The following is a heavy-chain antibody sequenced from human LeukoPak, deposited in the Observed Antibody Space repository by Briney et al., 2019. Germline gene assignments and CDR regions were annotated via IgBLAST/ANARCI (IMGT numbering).Heavy chain of an antibody. V-gene: IGHV4-30-4*08. D-gene: IGHD3-3*01. J-gene: IGHJ4*02. CDR3: ARVLEWLFVFED. Sequence: PSETLSLTCTVSGGSISSSSYYWGWIRQPPGKGLEWIGYIFYSGSTYYNPSLKSRVTMSVDTSKNQFSLKLSSVTAADTAVYYCARVLEWLFVFEDWGQGTLVTVSS. CDR2: IFYSGST. CDR1: GGSISSSSYY.